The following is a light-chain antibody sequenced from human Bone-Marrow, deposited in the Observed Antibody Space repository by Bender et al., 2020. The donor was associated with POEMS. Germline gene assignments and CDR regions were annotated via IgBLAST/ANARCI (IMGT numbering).Light chain of an antibody. CDR2: NNS. CDR3: ATWDDSLNGWV. V-gene: IGLV1-44*01. J-gene: IGLJ3*02. Sequence: QSVLTQPPSASGTPGQRVTISCSGSSSKFGSYPVNWYQQLPGAAPKLVIFNNSQRPSGVPDRCSGSNSGTSASLAISGLLSGDEADFYCATWDDSLNGWVFGGGTKLTVL. CDR1: SSKFGSYP.